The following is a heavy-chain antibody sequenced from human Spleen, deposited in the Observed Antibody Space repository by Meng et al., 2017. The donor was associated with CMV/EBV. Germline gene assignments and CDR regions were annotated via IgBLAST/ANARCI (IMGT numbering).Heavy chain of an antibody. Sequence: ASVKVSCKASGYTFTSHGISWVRQAPGQGLEWMGGFDREDGETIYAEKFQGRVIMTEDTSTDTAYMELSSLRSDDMAVYYCARDNNWGPDYWGQGTLVTVSS. CDR1: GYTFTSHG. D-gene: IGHD7-27*01. CDR2: FDREDGET. CDR3: ARDNNWGPDY. V-gene: IGHV1-24*01. J-gene: IGHJ4*02.